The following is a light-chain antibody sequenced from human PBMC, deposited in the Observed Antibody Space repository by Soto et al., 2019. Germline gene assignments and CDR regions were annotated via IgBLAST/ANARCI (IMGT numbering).Light chain of an antibody. CDR3: QQLGTT. Sequence: EIVMTQSPATLSVSPGERATLSCRASQSVSSNLAWYQQXPGQAPRLLIYGASTRATGIPARFSGSGSGTEFTLTISSLQSEDFAVYYCQQLGTTFGPGTKVDIK. J-gene: IGKJ3*01. CDR2: GAS. V-gene: IGKV3-15*01. CDR1: QSVSSN.